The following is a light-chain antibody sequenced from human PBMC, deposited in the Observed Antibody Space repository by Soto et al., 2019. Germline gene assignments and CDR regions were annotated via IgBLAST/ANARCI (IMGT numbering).Light chain of an antibody. J-gene: IGLJ2*01. Sequence: QSALTQPASVSGSPGQSITISCTGTSSDVGGYNYVSWYQQHPGKAPKLRIYEVSNRPSGVSNRFSGSKSGNTASLTISGLQAEDEADYYCSSYTSSSSTLVVFGGGTKVTVL. CDR1: SSDVGGYNY. CDR3: SSYTSSSSTLVV. V-gene: IGLV2-14*01. CDR2: EVS.